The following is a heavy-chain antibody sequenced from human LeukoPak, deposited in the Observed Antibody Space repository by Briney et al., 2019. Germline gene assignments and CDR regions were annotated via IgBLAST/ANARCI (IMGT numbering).Heavy chain of an antibody. D-gene: IGHD3-10*01. Sequence: GVSLRLSCAASRFTFDDYGMSLVRQAPGKGLEWFSGINWNGGSTCCAYSVMGRFTISRDNAKNSMYLLMNRLRAEDTAVYYCARDKEEGIPLWFGELFSWGQGTLVTVSS. J-gene: IGHJ4*02. CDR2: INWNGGST. V-gene: IGHV3-20*04. CDR3: ARDKEEGIPLWFGELFS. CDR1: RFTFDDYG.